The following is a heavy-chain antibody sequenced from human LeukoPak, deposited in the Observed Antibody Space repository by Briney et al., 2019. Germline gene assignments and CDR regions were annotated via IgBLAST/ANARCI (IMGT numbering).Heavy chain of an antibody. CDR3: AREGAYCSSTSCHIQNWFDP. V-gene: IGHV3-48*04. D-gene: IGHD2-2*01. J-gene: IGHJ5*02. CDR2: ISSSSSTI. CDR1: GFTFSSYS. Sequence: GGSLRLSCAASGFTFSSYSMNWVRRAPGKGLEWVSYISSSSSTIYYADSVKGRFTISRDNAKNSLYLQMNSLRAEDTAVYYCAREGAYCSSTSCHIQNWFDPWGQGTLVTVSS.